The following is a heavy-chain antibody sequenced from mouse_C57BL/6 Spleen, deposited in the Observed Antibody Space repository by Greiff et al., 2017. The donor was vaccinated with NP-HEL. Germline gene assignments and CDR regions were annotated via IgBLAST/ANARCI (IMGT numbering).Heavy chain of an antibody. CDR3: ARQNYSNYSFYYAMDY. J-gene: IGHJ4*01. V-gene: IGHV5-2*01. Sequence: EVMLVESGGGLVQPGESLKLSCESNEYEFPSHDMSWVRKTPEKRLELVAAINSDGGSTYYPDTMERRFIISRDNTKKTLYLQMSSLRSEDTALYYCARQNYSNYSFYYAMDYWGQGTSVTVSS. D-gene: IGHD2-5*01. CDR2: INSDGGST. CDR1: EYEFPSHD.